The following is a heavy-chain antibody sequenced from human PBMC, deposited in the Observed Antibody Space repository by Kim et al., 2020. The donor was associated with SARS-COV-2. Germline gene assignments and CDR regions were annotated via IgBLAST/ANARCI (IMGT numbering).Heavy chain of an antibody. V-gene: IGHV4-38-2*02. CDR1: GYSISSGYY. CDR2: IYHSGST. CDR3: AHTSYSSSWADY. Sequence: SETLSLTCTVSGYSISSGYYWGWIRQPPGKGLEWIGSIYHSGSTYYNPSLKSRVTISVVTSKNQFSLKLSSVTAADTAVYYCAHTSYSSSWADYWGQGTLVTVSS. J-gene: IGHJ4*02. D-gene: IGHD6-13*01.